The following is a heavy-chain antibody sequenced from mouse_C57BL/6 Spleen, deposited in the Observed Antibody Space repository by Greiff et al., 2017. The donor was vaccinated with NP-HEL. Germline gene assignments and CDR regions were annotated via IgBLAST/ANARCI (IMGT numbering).Heavy chain of an antibody. V-gene: IGHV14-1*01. Sequence: EVQLQQSGAELVRPGASVKLSCTASGFTFTDYYMHWVKQRPEQGLEWIGRIDPEDGDTEYAPKFQGKATMTADTSSNTAYLQLSSLTSEDAAVYYCTTGELRLRAMDYWGQGTSVTVSS. D-gene: IGHD3-2*02. CDR3: TTGELRLRAMDY. CDR1: GFTFTDYY. J-gene: IGHJ4*01. CDR2: IDPEDGDT.